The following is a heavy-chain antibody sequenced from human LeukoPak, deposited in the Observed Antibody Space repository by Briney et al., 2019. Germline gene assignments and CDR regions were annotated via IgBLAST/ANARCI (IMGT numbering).Heavy chain of an antibody. Sequence: SETLSLTCTVSGGSISSSSYYWGWIRQPPGKGLEWIGSIFYSGNTYYNASLKSRVTISVDTSKNHFSLKLSSVTSADTAVYYCARRSSGGGLFDYWGQGTLVTVPS. V-gene: IGHV4-39*02. D-gene: IGHD6-19*01. J-gene: IGHJ4*02. CDR3: ARRSSGGGLFDY. CDR1: GGSISSSSYY. CDR2: IFYSGNT.